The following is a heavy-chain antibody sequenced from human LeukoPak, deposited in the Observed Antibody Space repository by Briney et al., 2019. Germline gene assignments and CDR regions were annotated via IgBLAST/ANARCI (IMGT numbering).Heavy chain of an antibody. CDR3: ARDWSSSLDY. J-gene: IGHJ4*02. V-gene: IGHV1-46*01. CDR2: INPSGGST. CDR1: GYTFTSNY. D-gene: IGHD6-13*01. Sequence: ASVNVSCKASGYTFTSNYMHWVRQAPGQGLEWMGIINPSGGSTSYAQRFQGRVTMTRDTSTSTVYMELSSLRSEDTAVYYCARDWSSSLDYWGQGTLVTVSS.